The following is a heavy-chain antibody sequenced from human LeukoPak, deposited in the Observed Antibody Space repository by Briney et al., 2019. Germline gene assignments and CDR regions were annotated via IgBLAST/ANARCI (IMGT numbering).Heavy chain of an antibody. CDR3: AKAFIFSSGIDY. D-gene: IGHD6-6*01. CDR1: GFTFSSYA. CDR2: ISGRGGST. V-gene: IGHV3-23*01. Sequence: PGGSLRLSCAASGFTFSSYAMSWVRQAPGKGLEWVSAISGRGGSTYYADSVKGRFTISRDNSKNTLYLQMNSLRAEDTAVYYCAKAFIFSSGIDYWGQGTLVTVSS. J-gene: IGHJ4*02.